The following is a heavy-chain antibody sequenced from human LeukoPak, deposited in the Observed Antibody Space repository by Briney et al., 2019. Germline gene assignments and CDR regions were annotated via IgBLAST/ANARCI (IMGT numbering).Heavy chain of an antibody. V-gene: IGHV1-46*01. CDR3: ARADPSGWYYY. Sequence: ASVKVSCKASGYTFTSYYMHWVREAPGQGLEWMGIINPSGGSTSYAQKFQGRVTMTRDTSTSTVYMELSSLRSEDTAVYYCARADPSGWYYYWGQGTLVTVYS. D-gene: IGHD6-19*01. CDR2: INPSGGST. J-gene: IGHJ4*02. CDR1: GYTFTSYY.